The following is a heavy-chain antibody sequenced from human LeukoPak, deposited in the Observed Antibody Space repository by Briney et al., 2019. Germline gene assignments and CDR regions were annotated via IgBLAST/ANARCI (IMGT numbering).Heavy chain of an antibody. CDR3: ASYNWNWSRAFDI. J-gene: IGHJ3*02. CDR1: GGSISSYY. V-gene: IGHV4-59*01. D-gene: IGHD1-7*01. CDR2: IYYSGST. Sequence: SETLSLTCTVSGGSISSYYWSWIRQPPGKGLEWIGCIYYSGSTNYNPSLKSRVTISVDTSKNQFSLKLSSVTAADTAVYYCASYNWNWSRAFDIWGQGIMVTVSS.